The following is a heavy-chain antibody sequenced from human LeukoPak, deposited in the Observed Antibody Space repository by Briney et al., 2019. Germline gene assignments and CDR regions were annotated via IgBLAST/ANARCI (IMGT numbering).Heavy chain of an antibody. CDR3: AGTYYDFWSGYYPAHYYYYYMDV. CDR1: GGSISRYY. D-gene: IGHD3-3*01. J-gene: IGHJ6*03. CDR2: IYYNGST. Sequence: SETLSLTCTVSGGSISRYYWSWIRQPPGKGLEWIGYIYYNGSTNYNPSLKSRVTISVDTSKNQFSLKLSYVTAADTAVYYCAGTYYDFWSGYYPAHYYYYYMDVWDKGTTVTVSS. V-gene: IGHV4-59*01.